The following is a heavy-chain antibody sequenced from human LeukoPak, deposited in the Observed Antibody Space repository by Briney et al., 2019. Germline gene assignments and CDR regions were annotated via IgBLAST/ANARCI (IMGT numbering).Heavy chain of an antibody. Sequence: SVKVSCKASGGTFISYAISWVRQAPGQGLEWMGGIIPIFGTANYAQKFQGRVTITADESTSTAYMELSSLRSEDTAVYYCAEGRPGDSSGWYDYWGQGTLVTVSS. CDR2: IIPIFGTA. CDR3: AEGRPGDSSGWYDY. J-gene: IGHJ4*02. D-gene: IGHD6-19*01. CDR1: GGTFISYA. V-gene: IGHV1-69*01.